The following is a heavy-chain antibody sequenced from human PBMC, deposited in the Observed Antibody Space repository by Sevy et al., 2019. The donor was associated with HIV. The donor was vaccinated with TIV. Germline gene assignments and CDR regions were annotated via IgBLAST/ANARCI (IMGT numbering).Heavy chain of an antibody. Sequence: GGSLRISCEASGFIFYNFGMHWVRQAPDKGLEWVAVISYDESNTYYADSVKGRFTNYRDNSKNTMILLMNGMRTEDTAVYYCARENLHWFDTWGQGTLLTVSS. J-gene: IGHJ5*02. CDR3: ARENLHWFDT. V-gene: IGHV3-33*01. CDR2: ISYDESNT. CDR1: GFIFYNFG.